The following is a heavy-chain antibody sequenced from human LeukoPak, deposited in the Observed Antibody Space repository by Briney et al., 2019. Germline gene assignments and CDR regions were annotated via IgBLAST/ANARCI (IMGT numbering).Heavy chain of an antibody. CDR3: ARVGRDYGDYVGALDY. Sequence: PGGSLRLSCAASGFTFSSYGMHWVRQAPGKGLEWVAVIWYDGSNKYYADSVKGRFTISRDNSKNTLYLQMNSLRAEDTAVYYCARVGRDYGDYVGALDYWGQGTLVTVSS. D-gene: IGHD4-17*01. CDR2: IWYDGSNK. J-gene: IGHJ4*02. V-gene: IGHV3-33*01. CDR1: GFTFSSYG.